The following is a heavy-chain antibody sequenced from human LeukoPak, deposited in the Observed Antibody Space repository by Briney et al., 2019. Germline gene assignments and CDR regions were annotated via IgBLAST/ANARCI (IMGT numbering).Heavy chain of an antibody. Sequence: GGSLRLSCAASGFTFNSCWMSWVRQAPGKGLEWVANIKQDGSEKYYVDSVKGRFTISRDNAKNSLYLQMNSLRAEDTAVYYCARGFSGSAYYFDYWGQGTLVTVSS. CDR2: IKQDGSEK. CDR1: GFTFNSCW. D-gene: IGHD3-10*01. CDR3: ARGFSGSAYYFDY. J-gene: IGHJ4*02. V-gene: IGHV3-7*01.